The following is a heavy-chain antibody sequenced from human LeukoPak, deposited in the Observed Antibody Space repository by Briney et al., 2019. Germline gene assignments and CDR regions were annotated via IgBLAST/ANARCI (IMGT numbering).Heavy chain of an antibody. V-gene: IGHV1-2*02. Sequence: ASVKVSCKASGYTFTGYYMHWVRQAPGQGLEWMGWINPNSGGTNYAQKFQGRVTMTRDTSISTAYMELSRLRSDDTAVYYCARVPLGYCSGGSCYKEFDYWGQGTLVTVSS. CDR1: GYTFTGYY. CDR2: INPNSGGT. CDR3: ARVPLGYCSGGSCYKEFDY. J-gene: IGHJ4*02. D-gene: IGHD2-15*01.